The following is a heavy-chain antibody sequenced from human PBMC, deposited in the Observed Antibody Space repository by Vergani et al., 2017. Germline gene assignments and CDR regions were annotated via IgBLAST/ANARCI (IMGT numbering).Heavy chain of an antibody. D-gene: IGHD4-17*01. V-gene: IGHV3-23*01. CDR3: SKYAEEGDDGDYMIAG. Sequence: EVQLLESGGGLVQPGGSLRLSCAASGFTFSSYAMSWVRQAPGKGLEWVSAISGSGGSTYYADSVKGRFTISRDNSKTTLYLQMNSLRAEDTAVYYCSKYAEEGDDGDYMIAGWGQGWLVTVSS. J-gene: IGHJ4*02. CDR1: GFTFSSYA. CDR2: ISGSGGST.